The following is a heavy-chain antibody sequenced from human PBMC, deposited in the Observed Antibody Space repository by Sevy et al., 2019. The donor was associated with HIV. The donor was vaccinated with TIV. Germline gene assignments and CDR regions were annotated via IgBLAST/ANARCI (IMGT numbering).Heavy chain of an antibody. V-gene: IGHV3-49*03. CDR1: GFVFADHA. D-gene: IGHD3-22*01. CDR3: ASRSDSYFYYFDY. Sequence: GGSLRLSCTVSGFVFADHAMSWFRQAPGKGLEWVGFIRSKTYDATPEYAASVKGRFTSSRDDSKSTAYLHINSLNTGDTAVYYCASRSDSYFYYFDYWGQGALVTVSS. CDR2: IRSKTYDATP. J-gene: IGHJ4*02.